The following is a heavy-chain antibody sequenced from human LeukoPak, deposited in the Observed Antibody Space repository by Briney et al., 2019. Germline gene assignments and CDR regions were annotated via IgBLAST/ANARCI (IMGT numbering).Heavy chain of an antibody. V-gene: IGHV4-34*01. CDR3: ARRRVPATNPTFDY. Sequence: SETLSLTCTVSGGSISSYYWSWIRQPPGKGLEWLGEINHSGSTNYNPSLKSRVTISVDTSKNQFSLKLSSVTAADTAVYYCARRRVPATNPTFDYWGQGTLVTVSS. J-gene: IGHJ4*02. CDR2: INHSGST. CDR1: GGSISSYY. D-gene: IGHD2-2*01.